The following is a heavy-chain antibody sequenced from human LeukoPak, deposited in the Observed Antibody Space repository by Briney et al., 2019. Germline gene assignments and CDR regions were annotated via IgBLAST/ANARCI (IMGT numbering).Heavy chain of an antibody. CDR3: ARGMEGSGSYRYYYYYMDV. CDR2: IYYSGST. D-gene: IGHD3-10*01. Sequence: SETLSPTCTVSGGSISSYYWSWIRQPPGKGLEWIGYIYYSGSTNYNPSLKSRVTISVDTSKNQFSLKLSSVTAADTAVYYCARGMEGSGSYRYYYYYMDVWGKGTTVTISS. CDR1: GGSISSYY. J-gene: IGHJ6*03. V-gene: IGHV4-59*01.